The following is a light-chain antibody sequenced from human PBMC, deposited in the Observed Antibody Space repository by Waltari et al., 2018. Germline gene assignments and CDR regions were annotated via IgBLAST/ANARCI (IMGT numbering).Light chain of an antibody. V-gene: IGKV3-20*01. J-gene: IGKJ1*01. Sequence: IVLTQSPGTMSLSPGQTATLSCRASQRVGRTLAWYQQKSGRAPSLLIYGASIRATGIPDRFSGSGSGTDFSLTIREVEPEDFAVYHCQHYLRLPVTFGQGTKVEI. CDR2: GAS. CDR1: QRVGRT. CDR3: QHYLRLPVT.